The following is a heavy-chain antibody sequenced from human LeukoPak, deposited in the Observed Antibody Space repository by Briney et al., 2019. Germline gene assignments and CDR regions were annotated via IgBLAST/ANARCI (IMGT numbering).Heavy chain of an antibody. CDR1: GFTFSNYA. Sequence: GGSLRLSCAASGFTFSNYAMNWVRQAPGKGLEWVSAISGSGGVTYYADSVKGRFTISRDNAKNSLYLQMNSLRAEDTAVYYCARNYDSSGRDAFDIWGQGTMVTVSS. V-gene: IGHV3-23*01. CDR3: ARNYDSSGRDAFDI. D-gene: IGHD3-22*01. CDR2: ISGSGGVT. J-gene: IGHJ3*02.